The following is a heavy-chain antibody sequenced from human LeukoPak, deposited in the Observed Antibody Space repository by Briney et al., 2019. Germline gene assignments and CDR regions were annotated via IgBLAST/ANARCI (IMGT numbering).Heavy chain of an antibody. CDR2: IGLDGAQK. J-gene: IGHJ4*02. V-gene: IGHV3-7*01. CDR3: ARWRGLQSEFDC. D-gene: IGHD3-3*01. CDR1: GFTFISHS. Sequence: GGSLRLSCAASGFTFISHSMGWVRQAPGKGLECVATIGLDGAQKDFVDSVKGRFTLSIDNTKNSLFLEMNRLRVEDTAVYYCARWRGLQSEFDCWGQGTLVTVSS.